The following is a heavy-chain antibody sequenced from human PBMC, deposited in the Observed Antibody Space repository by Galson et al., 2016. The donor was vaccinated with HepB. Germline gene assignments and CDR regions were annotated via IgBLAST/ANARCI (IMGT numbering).Heavy chain of an antibody. J-gene: IGHJ4*02. CDR2: LWNDGSVK. Sequence: SLRLSCAASGFTFSGYGMHWVRQAPGKGLEWVAGLWNDGSVKYYADSVKGRFTISRDNSKNTLHLQMATLRGEDTAVYYCAREGVGISVAATAFDYWGQGTLVTVSS. D-gene: IGHD6-19*01. CDR1: GFTFSGYG. V-gene: IGHV3-33*01. CDR3: AREGVGISVAATAFDY.